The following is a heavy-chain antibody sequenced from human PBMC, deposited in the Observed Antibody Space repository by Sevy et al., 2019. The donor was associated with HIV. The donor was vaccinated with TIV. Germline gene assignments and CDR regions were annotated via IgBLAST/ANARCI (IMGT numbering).Heavy chain of an antibody. CDR1: GYSFTSYW. V-gene: IGHV5-51*01. CDR3: ARRSYDSSGWDRREALDI. CDR2: IYPGDSDT. D-gene: IGHD3-22*01. Sequence: GESLKISCKGSGYSFTSYWIGWVRQMPGKGLEWMGIIYPGDSDTSYIPSFQGQVTISADKSISTAFLQGSSLKASDTAMYHCARRSYDSSGWDRREALDIWGQGTMVTVSS. J-gene: IGHJ3*02.